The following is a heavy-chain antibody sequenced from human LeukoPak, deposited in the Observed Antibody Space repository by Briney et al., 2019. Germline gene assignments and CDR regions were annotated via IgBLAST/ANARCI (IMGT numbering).Heavy chain of an antibody. CDR2: IIPIFGTA. V-gene: IGHV1-69*13. J-gene: IGHJ4*02. Sequence: SVKVFCKASGGTFSSYAISWVRQTPGQRLQWMGGIIPIFGTANYAQKFQGRVTITADESTSTAYMELSSLRSEDTAVYYCAKGYIGAAAENWGQGTLVTVSS. D-gene: IGHD6-13*01. CDR1: GGTFSSYA. CDR3: AKGYIGAAAEN.